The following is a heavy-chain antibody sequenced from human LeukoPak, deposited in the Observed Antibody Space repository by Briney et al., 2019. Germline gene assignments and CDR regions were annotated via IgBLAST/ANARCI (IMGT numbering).Heavy chain of an antibody. J-gene: IGHJ4*02. CDR2: IYHSGST. V-gene: IGHV4-38-2*02. Sequence: PSETLSLTCAVSSYSISSGYYWGWIRQPPGKGLEWIGSIYHSGSTYYNPSLKSRVTISVDTSKNQFSLKLSSVTAADTAVYYCAREGDYGDPLYYFDYWGQGTLVTVSS. D-gene: IGHD4-17*01. CDR3: AREGDYGDPLYYFDY. CDR1: SYSISSGYY.